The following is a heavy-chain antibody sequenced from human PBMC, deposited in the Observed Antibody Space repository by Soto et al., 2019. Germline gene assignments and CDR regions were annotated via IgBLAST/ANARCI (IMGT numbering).Heavy chain of an antibody. CDR1: GFTFSSYA. CDR3: SKDGVVPAAIWFDP. J-gene: IGHJ5*02. D-gene: IGHD2-2*01. V-gene: IGHV3-23*01. Sequence: PGGSLRLSCAASGFTFSSYAMSWVRQAPGKGLEWVSAISGSGGSTYYADSVKGRFTISRDNSKNTQYLQMNSLRAEDTAVYYCSKDGVVPAAIWFDPWGQGTLVTVSS. CDR2: ISGSGGST.